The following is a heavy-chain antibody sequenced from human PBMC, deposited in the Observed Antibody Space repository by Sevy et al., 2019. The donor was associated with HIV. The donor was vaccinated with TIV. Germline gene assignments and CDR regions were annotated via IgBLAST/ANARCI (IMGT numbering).Heavy chain of an antibody. CDR1: EFTFSSHA. CDR2: ISGNGENR. Sequence: GGSLRLSCAASEFTFSSHAVSWVRQAPGKGLEWVSAISGNGENRHYADSVRGRFTISRDNFKNTLYLQMNSLRAEDTALYYCARDGRGISAFDIWGKGTMVTVSS. CDR3: ARDGRGISAFDI. D-gene: IGHD3-3*02. V-gene: IGHV3-23*01. J-gene: IGHJ3*02.